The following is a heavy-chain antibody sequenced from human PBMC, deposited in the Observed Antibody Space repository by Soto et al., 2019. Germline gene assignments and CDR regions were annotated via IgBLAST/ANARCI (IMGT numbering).Heavy chain of an antibody. CDR2: IIPFLGRA. Sequence: QVQLVQSGAEVKKPGSSVKVSCKASGGTFSSYTISWVRQAHGHGLEWMGRIIPFLGRANYAQMFQGRVTITADKSTSTAYMELISVRSEYTAVYYCARPVRSSPDYYYSMHVWGKGTTVTVYS. D-gene: IGHD6-6*01. J-gene: IGHJ6*03. V-gene: IGHV1-69*02. CDR3: ARPVRSSPDYYYSMHV. CDR1: GGTFSSYT.